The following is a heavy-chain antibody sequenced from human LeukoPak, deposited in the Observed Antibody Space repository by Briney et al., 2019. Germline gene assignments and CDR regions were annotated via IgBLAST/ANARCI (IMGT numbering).Heavy chain of an antibody. J-gene: IGHJ5*02. CDR3: AREIPYCSGGSCYGRGFDP. D-gene: IGHD2-15*01. V-gene: IGHV1-18*01. CDR2: ISAYNGNT. Sequence: GASVKVSCKASGYTFTSYGISWVRQAPGQGLEWMGWISAYNGNTNYAQKLQGRVTMTTDTSTSTAYMELRGLRSDDTAVYYCAREIPYCSGGSCYGRGFDPWGQGTLVTVSS. CDR1: GYTFTSYG.